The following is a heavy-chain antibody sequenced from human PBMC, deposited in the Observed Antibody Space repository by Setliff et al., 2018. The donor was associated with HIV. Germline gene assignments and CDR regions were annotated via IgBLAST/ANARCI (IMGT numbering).Heavy chain of an antibody. CDR1: GFTFSSYW. J-gene: IGHJ6*02. Sequence: GGSLRLSCAASGFTFSSYWMHWVRQAPGKGLVWVSRLNTDGSNTRYADSVKGRFTISRDNVKNTLYLQMNSLRDEDTAVYFCARGYYGSDLQNAMDVWGQGTTVTVSS. D-gene: IGHD3-10*01. V-gene: IGHV3-74*01. CDR2: LNTDGSNT. CDR3: ARGYYGSDLQNAMDV.